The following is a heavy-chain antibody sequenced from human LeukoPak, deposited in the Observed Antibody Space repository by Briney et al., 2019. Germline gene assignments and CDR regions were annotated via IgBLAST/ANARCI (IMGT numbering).Heavy chain of an antibody. CDR2: IYYSGST. J-gene: IGHJ6*02. V-gene: IGHV4-59*01. CDR1: GGSISSYY. D-gene: IGHD6-13*01. Sequence: SETLSLTCTVSGGSISSYYWSWIRQPPGKGLEWIGYIYYSGSTNYNPSLKSRVTISVDTSRNQFSLKLSSVTAADTAVYYCARDRDRAAATHYGMDVWGQGTTVTVSS. CDR3: ARDRDRAAATHYGMDV.